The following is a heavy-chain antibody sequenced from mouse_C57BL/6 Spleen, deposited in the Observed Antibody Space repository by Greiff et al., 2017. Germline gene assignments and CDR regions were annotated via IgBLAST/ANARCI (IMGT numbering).Heavy chain of an antibody. D-gene: IGHD2-2*01. CDR1: GYAFSSYW. J-gene: IGHJ3*01. Sequence: VQLLESGAELVKPGASVKISCKASGYAFSSYWMNWVKQRPGKGLEWIGQIYPGDGDTNYNGKFKGKATLTADKSSSTAYMQLSSLTSEDSAVYFAARDHYGYDVLFAYWGQGTLVTVSA. CDR3: ARDHYGYDVLFAY. CDR2: IYPGDGDT. V-gene: IGHV1-80*01.